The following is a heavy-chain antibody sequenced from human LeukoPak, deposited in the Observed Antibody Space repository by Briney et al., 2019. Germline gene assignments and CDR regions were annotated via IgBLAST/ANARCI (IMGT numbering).Heavy chain of an antibody. CDR2: IYQSGST. D-gene: IGHD3-22*01. CDR1: GGSISSYY. V-gene: IGHV4-59*08. J-gene: IGHJ4*02. CDR3: ARSYYYDSSGYLFDY. Sequence: SETLSLTCTVSGGSISSYYWSWIRQPPGRGLEWIGYIYQSGSTDYNPSLKSRVTISVDTSKNQFSLKLSSVTAADTAVYYCARSYYYDSSGYLFDYWGQGTLVTVSS.